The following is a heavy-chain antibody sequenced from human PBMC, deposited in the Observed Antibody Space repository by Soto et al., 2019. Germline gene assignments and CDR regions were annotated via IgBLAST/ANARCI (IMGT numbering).Heavy chain of an antibody. CDR1: GYTFTSYG. Sequence: QVQLVQSGAEVKKPGASVKVSCKASGYTFTSYGISWVRQAPGQGLEWMGWISAYNGNTKYAQKLPSRFSMTTDTSATTAYMELRSLRSDDTAVYYWARDLGARIVDYWGQGTLVTVSS. D-gene: IGHD1-26*01. CDR3: ARDLGARIVDY. CDR2: ISAYNGNT. J-gene: IGHJ4*02. V-gene: IGHV1-18*01.